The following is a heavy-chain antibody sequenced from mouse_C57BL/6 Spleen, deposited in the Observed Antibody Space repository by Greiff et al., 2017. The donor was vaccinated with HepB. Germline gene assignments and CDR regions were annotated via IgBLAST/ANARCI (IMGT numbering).Heavy chain of an antibody. CDR1: GYTFTDYY. Sequence: QVQLQQSGAELVKPGASVKISCKASGYTFTDYYINWVKQRPGQGLEWIGKIGPGSGSTYYNEKFKGKATLTADKSSSTAYMQRSSLTSEDSAVYFCARSIYYDYDGGAWFAYWGQGTLVTVSA. J-gene: IGHJ3*01. D-gene: IGHD2-4*01. CDR3: ARSIYYDYDGGAWFAY. CDR2: IGPGSGST. V-gene: IGHV1-77*01.